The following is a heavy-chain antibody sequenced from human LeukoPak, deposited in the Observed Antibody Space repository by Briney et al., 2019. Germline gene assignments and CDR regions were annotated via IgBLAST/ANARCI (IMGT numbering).Heavy chain of an antibody. CDR2: IKSKTYGGTT. V-gene: IGHV3-15*01. CDR3: TTATSY. Sequence: GGSLRLSCAASGFTFSDAWMSCVRQSPGKGLEWVGRIKSKTYGGTTDYAAPVKGRFTISRDDSKNTVYLQMNSLKTEDTAVYYCTTATSYWGQGSLVTVSS. J-gene: IGHJ4*02. CDR1: GFTFSDAW.